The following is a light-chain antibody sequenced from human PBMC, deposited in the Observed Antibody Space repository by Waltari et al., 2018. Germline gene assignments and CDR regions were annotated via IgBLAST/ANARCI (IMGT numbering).Light chain of an antibody. V-gene: IGKV1D-12*01. CDR3: QPAYSFPFT. CDR2: GAS. CDR1: QGISIW. J-gene: IGKJ4*01. Sequence: DIQMTQSPSSVSASVGDTVTITCRASQGISIWLAWYQQRPGRAPKLLIYGASSLQSGVPSRFSGSGSGTDFTLTITSLQPEDFATCYCQPAYSFPFTFGGGTRVEI.